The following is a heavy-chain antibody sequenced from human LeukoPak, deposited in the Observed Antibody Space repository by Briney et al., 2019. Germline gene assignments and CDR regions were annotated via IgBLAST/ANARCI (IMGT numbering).Heavy chain of an antibody. CDR2: ISGSGGNK. Sequence: PGGSLRLSCAASGFTFSSYAMSWVRQAPGTGLEWVSAISGSGGNKYYADSVRGRFTISRDNSKYTLYVQRNSLRAEDTAVYYCAKGGVIVERGFDYWGQGTLVSVSS. CDR1: GFTFSSYA. V-gene: IGHV3-23*01. CDR3: AKGGVIVERGFDY. J-gene: IGHJ4*02. D-gene: IGHD2/OR15-2a*01.